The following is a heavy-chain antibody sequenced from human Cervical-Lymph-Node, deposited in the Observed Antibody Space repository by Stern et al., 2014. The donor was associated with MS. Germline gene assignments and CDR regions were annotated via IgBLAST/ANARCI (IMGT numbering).Heavy chain of an antibody. Sequence: VQLLQSGSELKKPGASVKVSCKASGYTFTSYAMNWVRQAPGQGLEWMGWINTNTGNPTYAQGFTGRFVFSLDTSVSTAYLQISSLKAEDTAVYYCATLGIAARHYYYYGMDVWGQGTTVTVSS. V-gene: IGHV7-4-1*02. D-gene: IGHD6-6*01. J-gene: IGHJ6*02. CDR3: ATLGIAARHYYYYGMDV. CDR1: GYTFTSYA. CDR2: INTNTGNP.